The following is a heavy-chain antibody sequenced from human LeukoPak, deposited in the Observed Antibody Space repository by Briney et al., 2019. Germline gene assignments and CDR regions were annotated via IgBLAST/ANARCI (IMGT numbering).Heavy chain of an antibody. CDR2: ISRNSGSI. V-gene: IGHV3-9*01. CDR1: GFTFDDYA. CDR3: AKGTTAMVHGYFDY. Sequence: GGSLRLSCAASGFTFDDYAMHWVRQAPGKGLEWVSGISRNSGSIGYADSVKGRFTISRDNAKNSLYLQMNSLRAEDTALYYCAKGTTAMVHGYFDYWGQGTLVTVSS. J-gene: IGHJ4*02. D-gene: IGHD5-18*01.